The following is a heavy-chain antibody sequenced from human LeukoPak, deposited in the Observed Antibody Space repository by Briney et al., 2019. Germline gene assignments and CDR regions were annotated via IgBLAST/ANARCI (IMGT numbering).Heavy chain of an antibody. Sequence: GGSLRLSCAASGFTFSSYSMNWVRQAPGKGLEWVAVISYDGSNKYYADSVKGRFTISRDNSKNTLYLQMNSLRAEDTAVYYCATGYSSGWSAFDIWGQGTMVTVSS. CDR2: ISYDGSNK. D-gene: IGHD6-19*01. CDR1: GFTFSSYS. V-gene: IGHV3-30*03. CDR3: ATGYSSGWSAFDI. J-gene: IGHJ3*02.